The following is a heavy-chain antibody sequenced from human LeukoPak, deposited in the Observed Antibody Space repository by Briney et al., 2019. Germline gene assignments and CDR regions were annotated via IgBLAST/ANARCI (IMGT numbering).Heavy chain of an antibody. V-gene: IGHV1-69*06. CDR1: GGTFSSYA. D-gene: IGHD6-19*01. CDR2: IIPIFGTA. CDR3: ARVTAVAGTLLDY. Sequence: SVKVSCKASGGTFSSYAISWVRQAPGQGLEWMGGIIPIFGTANYAQKFQGRVTITADKSTSTDYMELSSLRSEDTAVYYCARVTAVAGTLLDYWGQGTLVTVSS. J-gene: IGHJ4*02.